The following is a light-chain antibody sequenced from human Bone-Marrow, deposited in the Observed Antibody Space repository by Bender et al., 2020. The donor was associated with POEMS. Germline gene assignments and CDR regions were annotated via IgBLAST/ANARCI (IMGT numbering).Light chain of an antibody. CDR1: SSDIGAYNF. J-gene: IGLJ3*02. Sequence: QSALTQPPSASGSPGQSVTISCAGTSSDIGAYNFVSWYQYHPGKAPKLLIYEVFKRPSEVPDRFSGSRSGTSASLAISGLQSEDEADYYCAVWDDSLNGWVFGGGTKLTVL. V-gene: IGLV2-8*01. CDR2: EVF. CDR3: AVWDDSLNGWV.